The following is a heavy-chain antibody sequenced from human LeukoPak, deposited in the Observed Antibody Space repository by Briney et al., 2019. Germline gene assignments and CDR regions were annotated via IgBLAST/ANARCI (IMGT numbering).Heavy chain of an antibody. CDR1: GFTSNNYN. J-gene: IGHJ4*02. CDR2: ISNSSRYI. D-gene: IGHD5-24*01. V-gene: IGHV3-21*01. CDR3: ARDRDFDY. Sequence: SGGSLRLSSAPSGFTSNNYNMNWVRQAPGKGLERVSSISNSSRYINYADSVKGRFTISRDNAKNSLNLQMNRLRVEDTAVYYCARDRDFDYWAQGTLLTVSS.